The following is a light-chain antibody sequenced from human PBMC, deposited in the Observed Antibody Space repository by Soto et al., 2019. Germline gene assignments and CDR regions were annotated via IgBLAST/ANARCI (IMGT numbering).Light chain of an antibody. CDR2: DAS. CDR1: QSINRH. V-gene: IGKV3-11*01. CDR3: QQRSNWPPVT. Sequence: EIVLTQSPATLSLSPGERATLSCRASQSINRHLAWYRQKPGQAPRLLIYDASNRATGIPARFSGSGSGTDFTLTISGPEPEDFGVYYCQQRSNWPPVTFGGGTKVEIK. J-gene: IGKJ4*01.